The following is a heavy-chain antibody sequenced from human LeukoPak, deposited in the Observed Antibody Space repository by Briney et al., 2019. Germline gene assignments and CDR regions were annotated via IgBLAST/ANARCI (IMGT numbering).Heavy chain of an antibody. V-gene: IGHV4-61*08. J-gene: IGHJ4*02. D-gene: IGHD3-3*01. CDR2: IYNSGST. CDR1: GGSISSGGYY. CDR3: ALGEWLSQFDY. Sequence: SETLSLTCTVSGGSISSGGYYWSWIRQPPGKGLEWIGYIYNSGSTNYNPSLKSRVTISVGTSKNQFSLKLSSVTAADTAVYYCALGEWLSQFDYWGQGILVTVSS.